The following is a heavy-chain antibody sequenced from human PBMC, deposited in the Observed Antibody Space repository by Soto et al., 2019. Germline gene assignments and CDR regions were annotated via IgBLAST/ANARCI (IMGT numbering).Heavy chain of an antibody. J-gene: IGHJ6*02. D-gene: IGHD2-8*01. CDR1: GYIFTSYW. CDR3: ARYCTNGVCYPYGMDV. V-gene: IGHV5-51*01. Sequence: GESLKISCNGSGYIFTSYWIGWVRQMPGKGLEWMGIIYPGDSDTRYSPSFQGQVTISADKSISTAYLQWSSLKASDTAMYYCARYCTNGVCYPYGMDVWGQGTTVTVSS. CDR2: IYPGDSDT.